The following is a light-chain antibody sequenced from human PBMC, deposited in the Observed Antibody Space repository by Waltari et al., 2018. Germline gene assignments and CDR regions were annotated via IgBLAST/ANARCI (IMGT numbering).Light chain of an antibody. J-gene: IGKJ1*01. CDR1: QSVLYSSNNKNY. Sequence: DIVMTQSPDSLAVSLGERATINCKSSQSVLYSSNNKNYLAWYQQKPGQPPKLLIYWASTRESGVPDRFRGSGSETDFTLTISSLQAEDVAVYYCQQYYSTPVTFGQGTKVEIK. V-gene: IGKV4-1*01. CDR3: QQYYSTPVT. CDR2: WAS.